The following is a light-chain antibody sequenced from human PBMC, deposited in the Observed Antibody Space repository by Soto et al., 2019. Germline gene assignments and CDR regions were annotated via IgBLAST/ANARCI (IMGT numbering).Light chain of an antibody. Sequence: EIVLTQSPATLSLSPGERATLSCRASQSVSSYLAWYHQRPGLPPRLLIYGASSRATGIPDRFSGSGSGKDFTLKISRLEPEDFEVYYCHQYDSWTFGQGNKVDIK. CDR2: GAS. CDR1: QSVSSY. CDR3: HQYDSWT. V-gene: IGKV3-20*01. J-gene: IGKJ1*01.